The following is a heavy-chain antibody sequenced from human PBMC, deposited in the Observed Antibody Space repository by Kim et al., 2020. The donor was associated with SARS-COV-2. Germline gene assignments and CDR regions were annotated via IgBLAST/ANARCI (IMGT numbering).Heavy chain of an antibody. J-gene: IGHJ4*02. Sequence: ASVKVSCKASGYTFTSYAMHWVRQAPGQRLEWMGWINAGNGNTKYSQKFQGRVTITRDTSASTAYMELSSLRSEDTAVYYCARDAPWFGDHNIDYWGQGTLVTVSS. V-gene: IGHV1-3*01. CDR3: ARDAPWFGDHNIDY. CDR1: GYTFTSYA. CDR2: INAGNGNT. D-gene: IGHD3-10*01.